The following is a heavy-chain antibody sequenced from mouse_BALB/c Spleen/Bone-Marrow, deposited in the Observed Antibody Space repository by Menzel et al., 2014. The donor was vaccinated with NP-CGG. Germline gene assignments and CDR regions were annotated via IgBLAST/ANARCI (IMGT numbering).Heavy chain of an antibody. D-gene: IGHD3-1*01. Sequence: EVKLEESGGGLVKPGGSLKLSCAASGFTFSSYAMSWVRQSPGKRLEWVAEISSGGSYTYYPDTVTGRFTISRDNAKNTLYLEMSSLRSEDTAMYYCARDSSGYFDYWGQGTTLTVSS. CDR1: GFTFSSYA. CDR3: ARDSSGYFDY. V-gene: IGHV5-9-4*01. J-gene: IGHJ2*01. CDR2: ISSGGSYT.